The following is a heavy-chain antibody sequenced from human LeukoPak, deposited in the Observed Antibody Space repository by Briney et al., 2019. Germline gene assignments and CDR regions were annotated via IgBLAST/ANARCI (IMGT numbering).Heavy chain of an antibody. CDR3: AKEDSSGWYDY. J-gene: IGHJ4*02. CDR1: GFNFSDYY. Sequence: GGSLRLSCAASGFNFSDYYMSWIRQAPGKGLEWVSAISGSGGSTYYADSVKGRFTISRDNSKNTLYLQMNSLRAEDTAVYYCAKEDSSGWYDYCGEGTLVTVSS. CDR2: ISGSGGST. V-gene: IGHV3-23*01. D-gene: IGHD6-19*01.